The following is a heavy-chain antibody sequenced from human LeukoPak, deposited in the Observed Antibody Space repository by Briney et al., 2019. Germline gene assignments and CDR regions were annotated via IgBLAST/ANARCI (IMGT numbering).Heavy chain of an antibody. D-gene: IGHD3-22*01. J-gene: IGHJ4*02. V-gene: IGHV3-30*02. CDR1: GFTFSSYG. CDR3: AKDPGYYDMSGYYAPDY. CDR2: ITYDGSNK. Sequence: GGSLRLSCAASGFTFSSYGMHWVRQAPGKGLEWVAFITYDGSNKYSADSVKGRFTISRDNSKNTLYLQMNSLRAEDTAVYYCAKDPGYYDMSGYYAPDYWGQGTRVTVSS.